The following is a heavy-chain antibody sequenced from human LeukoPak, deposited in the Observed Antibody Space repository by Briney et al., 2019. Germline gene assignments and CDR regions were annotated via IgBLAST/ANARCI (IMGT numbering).Heavy chain of an antibody. J-gene: IGHJ4*02. CDR2: ISSDGIRT. CDR3: ARVSLGAAAGTSR. Sequence: PGGSLRLSCAASGFILSDYNMHWVRQAPGKGLEYVSAISSDGIRTYYTDSVKGRFTISRDNAKNSLYLQMNSLRADDTAIYYCARVSLGAAAGTSRWGQGTLVTVSS. D-gene: IGHD6-13*01. CDR1: GFILSDYN. V-gene: IGHV3-48*03.